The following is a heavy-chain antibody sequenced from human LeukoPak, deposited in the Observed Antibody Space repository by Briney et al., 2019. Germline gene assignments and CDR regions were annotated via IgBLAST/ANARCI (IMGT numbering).Heavy chain of an antibody. Sequence: SETLSLTCTVSGGSISSYYWSWIRQPPGKGMELIGYIYYSGSTNYNPSLKSRVTISVDTSKNQFSLKLSSVTAADTAVYYCARVGSGVYFDYWGQGTLVTVSS. CDR2: IYYSGST. D-gene: IGHD2-15*01. CDR1: GGSISSYY. CDR3: ARVGSGVYFDY. J-gene: IGHJ4*02. V-gene: IGHV4-59*01.